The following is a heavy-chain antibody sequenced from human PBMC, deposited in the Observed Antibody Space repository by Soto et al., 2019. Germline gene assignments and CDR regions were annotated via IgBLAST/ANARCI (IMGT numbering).Heavy chain of an antibody. D-gene: IGHD2-2*01. J-gene: IGHJ6*03. V-gene: IGHV1-3*01. CDR2: INAGNGNT. Sequence: GASVKVSCKAFGYTFTSYAMHWVRQAPGQRLEWMGWINAGNGNTKYSQKFQGRVTITRDTSASTAYMELSSLRSEDTAVYYCARSARGSTSRAPYSYYYMHVWGKGATVTASS. CDR3: ARSARGSTSRAPYSYYYMHV. CDR1: GYTFTSYA.